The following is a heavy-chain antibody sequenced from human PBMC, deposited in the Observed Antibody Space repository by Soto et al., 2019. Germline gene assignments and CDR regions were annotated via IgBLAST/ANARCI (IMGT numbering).Heavy chain of an antibody. J-gene: IGHJ6*02. CDR2: IWYDGSNK. V-gene: IGHV3-33*01. Sequence: HPGGSLRLSCAASGFTFSSYGMHWVRQAPGKGLEWVAVIWYDGSNKYYADSVKGRFTISRDNSKNTLYLQMNSLRAEDTAVYYCARDDRGYCISTSCYARSPAIPSYYSGMDVWGQGTTVTVSS. D-gene: IGHD2-2*01. CDR1: GFTFSSYG. CDR3: ARDDRGYCISTSCYARSPAIPSYYSGMDV.